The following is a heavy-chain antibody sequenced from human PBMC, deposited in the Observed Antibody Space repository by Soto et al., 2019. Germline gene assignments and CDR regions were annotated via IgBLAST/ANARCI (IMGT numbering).Heavy chain of an antibody. CDR1: GFTFSNAW. V-gene: IGHV3-15*01. D-gene: IGHD3-10*01. Sequence: GGSLRLSCAASGFTFSNAWMSWVRQAPGKGLEWVGRIKSRTDGGTTDYAAPVKGRFTISRDDSKNTLYLQMNSLKTEDTAVYYCTTDDLWFGADYFDYWGQGTLVTVSS. J-gene: IGHJ4*02. CDR3: TTDDLWFGADYFDY. CDR2: IKSRTDGGTT.